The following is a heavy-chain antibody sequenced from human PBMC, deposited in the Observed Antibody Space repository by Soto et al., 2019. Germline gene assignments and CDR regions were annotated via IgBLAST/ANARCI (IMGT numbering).Heavy chain of an antibody. Sequence: GGSLRLSCAASGFTVSSNYMSWVRQAPGKGLEWVSVIYSGGSTYYADSVKGRFTISRDNSKNTLYLQMNSLRAGDTAVYYCARSGHYGSGSSPFAFDIWGQGTMVTVSS. J-gene: IGHJ3*02. V-gene: IGHV3-66*01. D-gene: IGHD3-10*01. CDR2: IYSGGST. CDR3: ARSGHYGSGSSPFAFDI. CDR1: GFTVSSNY.